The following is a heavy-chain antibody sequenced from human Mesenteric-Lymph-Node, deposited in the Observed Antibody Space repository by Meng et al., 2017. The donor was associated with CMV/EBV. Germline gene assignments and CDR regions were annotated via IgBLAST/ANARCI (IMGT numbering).Heavy chain of an antibody. CDR2: IYSGGST. J-gene: IGHJ3*02. Sequence: GESLKISCAASGFTVSSNYMSWVRQAPGKGLGWVSVIYSGGSTYYADSVEGRFTISRDNSKNTLYLQMNGLRAEDTAVYYCARGCLVPFGAPVAFDMWGQGTVVTVSS. CDR3: ARGCLVPFGAPVAFDM. CDR1: GFTVSSNY. V-gene: IGHV3-53*05. D-gene: IGHD2/OR15-2a*01.